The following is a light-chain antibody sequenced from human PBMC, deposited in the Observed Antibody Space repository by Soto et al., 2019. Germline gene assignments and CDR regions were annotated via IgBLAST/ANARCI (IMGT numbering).Light chain of an antibody. V-gene: IGLV2-14*02. CDR3: SLYTSSSTLYV. J-gene: IGLJ1*01. CDR2: EAS. CDR1: SSDIGSYNF. Sequence: QSALTQPASVSGSPGQSITISCTGTSSDIGSYNFVSWYQQRPGKAPKLMIFEASKRPSGVPYRFSGSKSANTASLTISGLQAEDEADYYCSLYTSSSTLYVFGTGTKLTVL.